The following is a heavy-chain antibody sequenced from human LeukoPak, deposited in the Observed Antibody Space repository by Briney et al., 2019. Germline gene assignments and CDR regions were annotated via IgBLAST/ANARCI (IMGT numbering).Heavy chain of an antibody. V-gene: IGHV1-2*02. D-gene: IGHD2-15*01. J-gene: IGHJ4*02. CDR1: GYTFTGYY. CDR3: ARDSGRVYFDY. CDR2: INLNSGGT. Sequence: ASVKVSCKASGYTFTGYYMHWVRQAPGQGLEWMGWINLNSGGTNDAQKFQGRVTMTRDTSISTAYMELSRLRFDDTAIYYCARDSGRVYFDYWGQGTLVTVSS.